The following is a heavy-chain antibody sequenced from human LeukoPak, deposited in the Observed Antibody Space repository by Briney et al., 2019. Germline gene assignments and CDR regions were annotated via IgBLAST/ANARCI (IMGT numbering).Heavy chain of an antibody. CDR2: ISSNGGST. J-gene: IGHJ4*02. V-gene: IGHV3-64D*06. D-gene: IGHD2-15*01. CDR1: GCTFSSYA. CDR3: VKDDYCSGGSCHVVPIDY. Sequence: GGSLRLSCSASGCTFSSYAMHWVRQAPGKGLEYVSAISSNGGSTYYADSVKGRFTISRDNSKNTLYLQMSSLRAEDTAVYYCVKDDYCSGGSCHVVPIDYWGQGTLVTVSS.